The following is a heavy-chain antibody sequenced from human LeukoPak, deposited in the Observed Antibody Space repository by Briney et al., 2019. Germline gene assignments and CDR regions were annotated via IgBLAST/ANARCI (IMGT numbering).Heavy chain of an antibody. D-gene: IGHD3-22*01. V-gene: IGHV3-53*01. CDR2: IYSGGST. CDR3: ARWDSSGYHKYYFDY. Sequence: PGGSLGLSCAASGFTVSSNYMNWVRQAPGKVLEWVSIIYSGGSTYYADSVRGRFTISRDNSKNTLYLQMNSLTAEDTAVYYCARWDSSGYHKYYFDYWGQGTLVTVSS. CDR1: GFTVSSNY. J-gene: IGHJ4*02.